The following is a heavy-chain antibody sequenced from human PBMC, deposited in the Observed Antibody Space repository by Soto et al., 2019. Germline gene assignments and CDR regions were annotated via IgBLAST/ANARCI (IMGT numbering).Heavy chain of an antibody. CDR3: ARQTPAAGPVYNWFDP. J-gene: IGHJ5*02. Sequence: QVQLVQSGAEVKKPGASVKVSCKASGYTFTGYYMHWVRQAPGQGLEWMGWINPNSGGTNYAQTFQGWVTMTRDTSISTAYMELSRLRSDDTAVYYCARQTPAAGPVYNWFDPWGQGTLVTVSS. CDR1: GYTFTGYY. CDR2: INPNSGGT. D-gene: IGHD6-13*01. V-gene: IGHV1-2*04.